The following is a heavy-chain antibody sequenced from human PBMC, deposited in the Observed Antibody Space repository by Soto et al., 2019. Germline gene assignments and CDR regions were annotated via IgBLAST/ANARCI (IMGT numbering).Heavy chain of an antibody. CDR1: GFTFSSYG. V-gene: IGHV3-30*18. J-gene: IGHJ4*02. CDR3: AKETSTWYKQFDY. D-gene: IGHD1-1*01. Sequence: GGSLRLSCAASGFTFSSYGMHWVRQAPGKGLEWVAVISYDGSNKYYADSVKGRFTISRDNSKNTLYLQMNSLRAEDTAVYYCAKETSTWYKQFDYWGQGTLVTVSS. CDR2: ISYDGSNK.